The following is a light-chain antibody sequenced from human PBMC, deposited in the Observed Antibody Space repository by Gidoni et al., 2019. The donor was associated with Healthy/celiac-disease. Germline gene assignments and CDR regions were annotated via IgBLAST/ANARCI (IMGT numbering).Light chain of an antibody. V-gene: IGLV2-18*02. Sequence: LTQPPSVSGSPGQSVTISCTGTSSNVGSYHRVSWYQQPPGAATNLMIYEVSNRPSGVPDRFSGSKSGNTASLTISGLQAEDEADYYCSSYTSSSTVVFGGGTKLTVL. CDR2: EVS. CDR3: SSYTSSSTVV. CDR1: SSNVGSYHR. J-gene: IGLJ2*01.